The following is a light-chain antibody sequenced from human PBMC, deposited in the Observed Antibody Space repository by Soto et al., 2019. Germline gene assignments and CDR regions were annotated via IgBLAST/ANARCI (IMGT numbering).Light chain of an antibody. CDR1: SSDVGGYDH. Sequence: QSVLTQPPSASGSAGQSVTISCTGTSSDVGGYDHVSWYQQHPGKAPKLIISEVTKRPSGVADRFSGSKSGNTASLTVSGLQAEDEADYYCSSYAGTKNPWVFGGGTKLTVL. V-gene: IGLV2-8*01. CDR3: SSYAGTKNPWV. J-gene: IGLJ3*02. CDR2: EVT.